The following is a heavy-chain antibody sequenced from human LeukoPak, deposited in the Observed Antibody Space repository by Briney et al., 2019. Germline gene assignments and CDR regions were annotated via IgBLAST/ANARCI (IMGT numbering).Heavy chain of an antibody. CDR1: GFTVSSND. D-gene: IGHD1-1*01. CDR2: IYTGDGT. V-gene: IGHV3-53*01. Sequence: GGSLRLSCAASGFTVSSNDLTWVRQAPGKGLEWVSVIYTGDGTSYADSVKGRFTISRDNSKNTLYLQMNSLRAEDTAVYYCATGYTFYDYWGQGTLVTVSS. J-gene: IGHJ4*02. CDR3: ATGYTFYDY.